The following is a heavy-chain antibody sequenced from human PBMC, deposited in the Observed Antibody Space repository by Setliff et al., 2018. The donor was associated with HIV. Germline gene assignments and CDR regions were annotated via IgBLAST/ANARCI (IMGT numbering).Heavy chain of an antibody. CDR2: INTNSGDT. D-gene: IGHD1-26*01. CDR1: ADIFNAYY. J-gene: IGHJ5*01. Sequence: GASVKVSCKASADIFNAYYMHWVRQAPGQGLEWMGWINTNSGDTKYAQKFQGRVTMTRDTSISTAFMDLSSLRSDDTAMYYCARGVGSSWFDSWGQGTLVTVSS. V-gene: IGHV1-2*02. CDR3: ARGVGSSWFDS.